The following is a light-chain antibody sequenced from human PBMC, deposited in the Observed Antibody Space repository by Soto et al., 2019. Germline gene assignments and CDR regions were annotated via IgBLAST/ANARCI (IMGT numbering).Light chain of an antibody. Sequence: ELVMTQSPAILSMSPGERVTLSCRASRSISSNLAWYQQKPGQAPRLLIYGASTRATGIPARFSGSGSGTEFTLTINSLQSEDFAMYYCQPHNNWPVVTFGGGTKVDIK. CDR1: RSISSN. CDR3: QPHNNWPVVT. J-gene: IGKJ4*01. CDR2: GAS. V-gene: IGKV3-15*01.